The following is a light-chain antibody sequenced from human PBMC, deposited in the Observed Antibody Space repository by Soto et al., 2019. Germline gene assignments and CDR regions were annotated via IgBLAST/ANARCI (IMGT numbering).Light chain of an antibody. CDR3: QHYDNWPHT. Sequence: EIVMTQSPATLSVSPGERATLSCMASQSVSGHLAWYQQKPGQAPRLLIYGASTRATDIPARFSGSGSGTEFTLTVSSLQSEEFAVYYCQHYDNWPHTFGQGTKLDIK. J-gene: IGKJ2*01. CDR1: QSVSGH. CDR2: GAS. V-gene: IGKV3-15*01.